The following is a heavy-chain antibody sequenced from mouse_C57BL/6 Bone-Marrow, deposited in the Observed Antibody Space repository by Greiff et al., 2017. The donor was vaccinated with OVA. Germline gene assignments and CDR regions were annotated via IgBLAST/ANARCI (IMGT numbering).Heavy chain of an antibody. V-gene: IGHV1-81*01. CDR2: IYTRSGNT. D-gene: IGHD1-1*01. Sequence: VQLQQSGAELARPGASVKLSCKASGYTFTSYGISWVKQRTGQSLEWMGEIYTRSGNTYYNEKFKGNATLTADKSSSTAYMELRSLTSDDSAVYFCATYGSSNYYFDYWGQGTTLTVSS. CDR3: ATYGSSNYYFDY. J-gene: IGHJ2*01. CDR1: GYTFTSYG.